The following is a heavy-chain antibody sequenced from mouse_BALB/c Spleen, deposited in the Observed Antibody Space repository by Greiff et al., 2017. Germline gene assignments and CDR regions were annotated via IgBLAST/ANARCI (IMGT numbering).Heavy chain of an antibody. Sequence: DVQLQESGPGLVKPSQSLSLTCSVTGYSITSGYYWNWIRQFPGNKLEWMGYISYDGSNNYNPSLKNRISITRDTSKNQFFLKLNSVSTEDTATYYCAREGYGNPWFAYWGQGTLVTVSA. CDR2: ISYDGSN. J-gene: IGHJ3*01. V-gene: IGHV3-6*02. D-gene: IGHD2-1*01. CDR3: AREGYGNPWFAY. CDR1: GYSITSGYY.